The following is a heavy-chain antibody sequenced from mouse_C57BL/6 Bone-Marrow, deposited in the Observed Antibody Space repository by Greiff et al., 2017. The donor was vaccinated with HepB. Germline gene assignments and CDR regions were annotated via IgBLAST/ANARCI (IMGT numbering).Heavy chain of an antibody. Sequence: VQLQQSGAELAKPGASVKLSCKASGYTFTSYWMHWVKQRPGQGLEWIGYINPSSGYTKYNQKFKDKATLTGDKPSSTAYMQLSSLTSEDSAVYYCARPVVGGDFDYWGQGTTLTVSS. CDR1: GYTFTSYW. V-gene: IGHV1-7*01. J-gene: IGHJ2*01. CDR2: INPSSGYT. CDR3: ARPVVGGDFDY. D-gene: IGHD1-1*01.